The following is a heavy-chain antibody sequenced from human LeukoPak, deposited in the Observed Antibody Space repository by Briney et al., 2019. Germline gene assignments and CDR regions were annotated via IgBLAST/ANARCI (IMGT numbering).Heavy chain of an antibody. D-gene: IGHD3-10*01. J-gene: IGHJ4*02. V-gene: IGHV3-30*02. CDR2: IRYDGSNK. Sequence: PGGSLRLSCAASGFTFSSYGMHWVRQAPGKGLEWVAFIRYDGSNKYYADSVKGRFTISRDNSKNTLHLQMNSLRAEDTAVYYCAKSRHMVRGVTPFDYWGQGTLVTVS. CDR1: GFTFSSYG. CDR3: AKSRHMVRGVTPFDY.